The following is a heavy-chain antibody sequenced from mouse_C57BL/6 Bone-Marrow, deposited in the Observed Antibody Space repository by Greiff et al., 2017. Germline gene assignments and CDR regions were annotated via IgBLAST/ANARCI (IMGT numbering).Heavy chain of an antibody. V-gene: IGHV14-3*01. CDR2: IDPANGNT. CDR1: GFNIKNPY. D-gene: IGHD1-1*01. CDR3: ALLITTVSRFAY. J-gene: IGHJ3*01. Sequence: VQLKESVAELVRPGASVKLSCTASGFNIKNPYMHWVKQRPEQGLEWIGRIDPANGNTKYAPKFQGKATITADTSSNTAYLQLSSLTSEDTAIYYCALLITTVSRFAYWGQGTLVTVSA.